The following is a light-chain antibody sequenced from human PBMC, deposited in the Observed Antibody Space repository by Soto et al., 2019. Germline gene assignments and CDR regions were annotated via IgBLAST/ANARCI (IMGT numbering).Light chain of an antibody. V-gene: IGLV2-8*01. Sequence: QSALSQPPSASWSPGESVTISCSGTSSDVGGYDSVSWYQHHPGKVPKLIIFDVDKWPSGVPDRFSGFKSGNMASLTVSGLRAEDEADYYCSSYAGSNTFVFGTGTKVTVL. J-gene: IGLJ1*01. CDR1: SSDVGGYDS. CDR2: DVD. CDR3: SSYAGSNTFV.